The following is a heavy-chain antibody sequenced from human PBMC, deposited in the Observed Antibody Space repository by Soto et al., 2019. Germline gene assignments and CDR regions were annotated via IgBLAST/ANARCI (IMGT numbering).Heavy chain of an antibody. CDR3: AKRGSSSWYTEGGPDY. CDR2: ISGSGGST. V-gene: IGHV3-23*01. D-gene: IGHD6-13*01. Sequence: PGGSLRLSCAASGFTFSSYAMSWVRQAPGKGLEWVSAISGSGGSTYYADSVKGRFTISRDNSKNTLYLQMNSLRAEDTAVYYCAKRGSSSWYTEGGPDYWGQGTLVTVSS. CDR1: GFTFSSYA. J-gene: IGHJ4*02.